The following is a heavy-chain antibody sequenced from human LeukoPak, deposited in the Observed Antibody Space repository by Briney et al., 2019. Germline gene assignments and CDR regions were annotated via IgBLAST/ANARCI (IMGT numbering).Heavy chain of an antibody. CDR2: ISGSGGST. CDR3: ARTDYSRSRYYYYYMDV. V-gene: IGHV3-23*01. D-gene: IGHD4-11*01. Sequence: PGGSLRLSCAASGFTFSSYAMSWVRQAPGKGLEWVSGISGSGGSTYYADSVKGRFTTSRDNSKNTLYLQMNSLRAEDTAVYYCARTDYSRSRYYYYYMDVWGKGTTVTVSS. J-gene: IGHJ6*03. CDR1: GFTFSSYA.